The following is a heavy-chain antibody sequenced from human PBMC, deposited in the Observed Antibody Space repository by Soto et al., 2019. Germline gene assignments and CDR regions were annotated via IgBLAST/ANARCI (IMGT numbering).Heavy chain of an antibody. J-gene: IGHJ4*02. D-gene: IGHD6-13*01. V-gene: IGHV5-10-1*01. Sequence: EVQLVQSGAEVKKPGESLRISCKGSGYSFTSYWISWVRQMPGKGLEWMGRIDPSDSYTNYSPSFQGHVTIAADKSIGTAYQQRSSLKASDAAMYDCARLQAAAGEDDRTFDYWGQGTLVTVSS. CDR3: ARLQAAAGEDDRTFDY. CDR2: IDPSDSYT. CDR1: GYSFTSYW.